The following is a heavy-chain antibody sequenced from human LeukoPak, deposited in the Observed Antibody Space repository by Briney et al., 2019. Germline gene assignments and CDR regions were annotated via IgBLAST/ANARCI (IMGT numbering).Heavy chain of an antibody. J-gene: IGHJ6*03. Sequence: PSETLSLTCTVSGVSISSSSYYWGWIRQPPGKGLEWIGSIYYSGSTYYNPSLKSRVTISVDTSKNQFSLKLSSVTAADTAVYYCARLYANYYMDVWGKGTTVTVSS. CDR3: ARLYANYYMDV. D-gene: IGHD3-16*01. V-gene: IGHV4-39*01. CDR1: GVSISSSSYY. CDR2: IYYSGST.